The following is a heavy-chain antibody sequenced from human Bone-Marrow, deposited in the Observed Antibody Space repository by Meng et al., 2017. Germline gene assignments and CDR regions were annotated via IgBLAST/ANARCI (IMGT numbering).Heavy chain of an antibody. V-gene: IGHV3-48*03. J-gene: IGHJ6*02. CDR3: ARDGYSAPSDYYYGMDV. CDR2: ISSSGSTI. Sequence: GESLKISCAASGFTFSSYEMNWVRQAPGKGLEWLSYISSSGSTIYYADSVKGRFTISRDDAKNTLYLQMNSLRAEDTAVYYCARDGYSAPSDYYYGMDVWGQGTTVTVSS. CDR1: GFTFSSYE. D-gene: IGHD2-15*01.